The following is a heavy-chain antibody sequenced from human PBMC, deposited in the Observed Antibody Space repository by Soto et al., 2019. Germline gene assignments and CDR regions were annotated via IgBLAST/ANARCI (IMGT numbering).Heavy chain of an antibody. CDR2: LTPGGETS. Sequence: PGGSLRLSCAASGITLSSYAMTWVRQAPGEGLEWVSALTPGGETSYYVDSVKGRFTISRDNAKNPLYPQMNSLTAADTAVYYCAKDSPFRGRYLALDYRGHGLLFTVS. D-gene: IGHD2-15*01. CDR3: AKDSPFRGRYLALDY. J-gene: IGHJ4*01. CDR1: GITLSSYA. V-gene: IGHV3-23*01.